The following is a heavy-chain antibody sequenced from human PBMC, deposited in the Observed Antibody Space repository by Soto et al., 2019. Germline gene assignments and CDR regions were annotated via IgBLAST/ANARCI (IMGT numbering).Heavy chain of an antibody. D-gene: IGHD3-22*01. CDR1: GGSISSSNW. Sequence: SETLSLTCAVSGGSISSSNWWSWVRQPPGKGLEWIGEIYHSGGTNYNPSLKSRVTISVDKSKNQFSLKLSSVTAADTAVYYCARFADYYDSSGVFDYWGQGTLVTVSS. J-gene: IGHJ4*02. CDR2: IYHSGGT. V-gene: IGHV4-4*02. CDR3: ARFADYYDSSGVFDY.